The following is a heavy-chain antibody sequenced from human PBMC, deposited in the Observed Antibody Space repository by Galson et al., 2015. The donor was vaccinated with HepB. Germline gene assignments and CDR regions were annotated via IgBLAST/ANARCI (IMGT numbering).Heavy chain of an antibody. D-gene: IGHD6-13*01. CDR2: IIPIFGTA. CDR1: GGTFSSYA. J-gene: IGHJ4*02. Sequence: SGGTFSSYAISWVRQAPGQGLEWMGGIIPIFGTANYAQKFKGRVTITADESTSTAYMELSSLRSEDTAVYYCARARAAAGPDYFDYWGQGTLVTVSS. V-gene: IGHV1-69*01. CDR3: ARARAAAGPDYFDY.